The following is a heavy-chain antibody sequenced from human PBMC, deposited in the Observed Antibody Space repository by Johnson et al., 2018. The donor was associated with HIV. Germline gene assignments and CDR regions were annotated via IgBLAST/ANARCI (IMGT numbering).Heavy chain of an antibody. V-gene: IGHV3-30*03. CDR3: ARERFSDMLTGYHAFDV. CDR1: GFIFSSYG. Sequence: QVQLVESGGGVVQPGRSLRLSCAASGFIFSSYGMHWVRQAPGKGLEWVAVISYDGRNKYYADSVRGRITISRDNSKNTLYLQMNSLRAEDTAVYYCARERFSDMLTGYHAFDVWGQGTMVTVSS. J-gene: IGHJ3*01. D-gene: IGHD3-9*01. CDR2: ISYDGRNK.